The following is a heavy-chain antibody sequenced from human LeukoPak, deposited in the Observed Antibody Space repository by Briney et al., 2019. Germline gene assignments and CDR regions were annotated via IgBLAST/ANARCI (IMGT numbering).Heavy chain of an antibody. D-gene: IGHD2-21*02. CDR1: VGSISSYY. CDR2: IYYSGST. J-gene: IGHJ4*02. CDR3: ARVSCGGDCYEYYFDY. V-gene: IGHV4-59*01. Sequence: SETLSLTCTVSVGSISSYYWSWIRHPPGKGLEWIGYIYYSGSTNYNPSLKSRVTISVDTSKNQFSLKLSSVTAADTAVYYCARVSCGGDCYEYYFDYWGQGTLVTVSS.